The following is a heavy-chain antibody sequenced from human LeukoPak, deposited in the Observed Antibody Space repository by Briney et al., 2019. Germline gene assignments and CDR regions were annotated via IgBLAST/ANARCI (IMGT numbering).Heavy chain of an antibody. J-gene: IGHJ4*02. V-gene: IGHV3-33*01. CDR1: VVTFRIHC. D-gene: IGHD1-1*01. Sequence: SGRFLRLSCAAAVVTFRIHCLHWVRQAPCKGLEWVVVIWYDGSNKYYADSVKGRFTFSRDNSKNTLSLQMDSLRAEDTALYYCARDRGSYYIDFWGQGTPVTVSS. CDR2: IWYDGSNK. CDR3: ARDRGSYYIDF.